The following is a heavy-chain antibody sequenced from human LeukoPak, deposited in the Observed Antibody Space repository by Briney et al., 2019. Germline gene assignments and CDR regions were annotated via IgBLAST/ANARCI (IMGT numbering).Heavy chain of an antibody. D-gene: IGHD3-22*01. V-gene: IGHV3-21*01. CDR3: ARGALYDSSGNRYFQP. CDR2: ISSSGSYI. J-gene: IGHJ1*01. Sequence: GGSLRLSCAASGFSFNIYTMNWVRQAPGKGLEWVSSISSSGSYISQADSLKGRFTISRDNAQNSLYLKMNSLRAEDTAVYYCARGALYDSSGNRYFQPWGQGTLVTVSS. CDR1: GFSFNIYT.